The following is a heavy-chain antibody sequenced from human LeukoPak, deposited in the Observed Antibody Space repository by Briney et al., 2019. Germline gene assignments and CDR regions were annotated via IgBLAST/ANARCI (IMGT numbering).Heavy chain of an antibody. CDR3: AFSVCGGDCYAPPFDY. V-gene: IGHV3-23*01. D-gene: IGHD2-21*02. CDR2: ISGSGGST. J-gene: IGHJ4*02. CDR1: GFTFSSYA. Sequence: RGSLLSCAASGFTFSSYAMSWVRQAPGKGLEWVSAISGSGGSTYYADSVKGRFTISRDNSKNTLYLQMNSLRAEDTAVYYCAFSVCGGDCYAPPFDYWGQGTLVTVSS.